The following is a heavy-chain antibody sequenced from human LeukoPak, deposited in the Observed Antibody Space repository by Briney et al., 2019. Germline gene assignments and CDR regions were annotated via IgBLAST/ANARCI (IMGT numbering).Heavy chain of an antibody. CDR3: AKDPPLWFGELDV. CDR2: ISTDGSST. J-gene: IGHJ6*02. CDR1: GFTFSNYW. Sequence: PGGSLRLSCAASGFTFSNYWMHWVRQAPGKGLVWVSRISTDGSSTTYADSVKGRFTISRDNAKNTLYLEMNSLRAEDTAVYYCAKDPPLWFGELDVWGQGTTVTVSS. V-gene: IGHV3-74*03. D-gene: IGHD3-10*01.